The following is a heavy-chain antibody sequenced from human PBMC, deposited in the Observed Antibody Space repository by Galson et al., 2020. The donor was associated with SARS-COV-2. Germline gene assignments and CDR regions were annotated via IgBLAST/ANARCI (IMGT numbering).Heavy chain of an antibody. CDR2: IKSRTDGGRA. CDR3: TSMTTLVVGDAADY. CDR1: GFTFTNAW. Sequence: GESLKISCAASGFTFTNAWMSWVRQAPGKGLEWVGRIKSRTDGGRADHAAAVKGRFTVSRDDLTNTLFLQMNSLKTEDTAVYYCTSMTTLVVGDAADYVGQGPLVTCSS. J-gene: IGHJ4*02. V-gene: IGHV3-15*05. D-gene: IGHD2-2*01.